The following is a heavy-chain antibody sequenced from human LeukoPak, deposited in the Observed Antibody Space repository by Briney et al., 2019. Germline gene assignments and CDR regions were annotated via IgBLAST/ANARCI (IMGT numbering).Heavy chain of an antibody. Sequence: SETLSLTCTVSGGSISTYYWSWIRQPPGKGLESIGYIYNSGSTNYNPSLKSRVTISVDTSKNQFSLKLSSVTAADTAVYYCATTSGSGSYNPPDYWGQGTLVTVSS. CDR1: GGSISTYY. D-gene: IGHD3-10*01. CDR3: ATTSGSGSYNPPDY. J-gene: IGHJ4*02. CDR2: IYNSGST. V-gene: IGHV4-59*12.